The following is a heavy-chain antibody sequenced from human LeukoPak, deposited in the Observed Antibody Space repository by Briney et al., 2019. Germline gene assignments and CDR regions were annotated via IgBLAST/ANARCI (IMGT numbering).Heavy chain of an antibody. CDR2: LNPSSGST. CDR3: ARDEATGWFDP. CDR1: GCTFTNYY. D-gene: IGHD5-24*01. V-gene: IGHV1-46*01. J-gene: IGHJ5*02. Sequence: ASVKVSCKASGCTFTNYYMHWVRQAPGQGLEWMGILNPSSGSTAYAQKFQGRVTMTRDTSTSTVYMELSSLRSEDTAVYYCARDEATGWFDPWGQGTLVIVFS.